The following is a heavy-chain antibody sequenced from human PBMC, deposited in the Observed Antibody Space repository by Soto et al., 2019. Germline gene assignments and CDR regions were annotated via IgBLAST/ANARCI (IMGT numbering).Heavy chain of an antibody. D-gene: IGHD2-8*01. CDR3: AGRYCTNGVCHLGLSDY. V-gene: IGHV3-48*03. J-gene: IGHJ4*02. Sequence: GSLRLSCAASGLTFSSCEMNWVRQAPGKGLEWVSYIGTRGRTMYYADSVKGRFTISRDNAKSSLFLQMNSLRAEDTAVYYCAGRYCTNGVCHLGLSDYWGQGTLVTSPQ. CDR1: GLTFSSCE. CDR2: IGTRGRTM.